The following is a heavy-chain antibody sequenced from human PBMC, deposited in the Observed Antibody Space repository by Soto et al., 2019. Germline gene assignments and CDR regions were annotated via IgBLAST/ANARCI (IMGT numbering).Heavy chain of an antibody. V-gene: IGHV4-59*01. D-gene: IGHD7-27*01. J-gene: IGHJ4*02. CDR2: ISYSGST. Sequence: SETLSLTCTVSGGSIISDYWSWIRQPPGKGLEWIGYISYSGSTNYNPSLKSLVTISVDTSKNQFSLKLSSVTAADTAVYYCARVLTGSSLFDYWGQGTLVTVSS. CDR1: GGSIISDY. CDR3: ARVLTGSSLFDY.